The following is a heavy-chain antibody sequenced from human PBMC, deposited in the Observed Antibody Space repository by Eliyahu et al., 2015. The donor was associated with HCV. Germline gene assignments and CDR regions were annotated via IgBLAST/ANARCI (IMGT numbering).Heavy chain of an antibody. D-gene: IGHD3-10*01. CDR3: ARDPYGSGSYYGRSSSYFDY. CDR1: GFTFSSSA. V-gene: IGHV3-30*01. Sequence: QVQLVDSGGGVVQPGRSLRLSCAASGFTFSSSAMHWVRQAPGKGLEWVAFISSXGTNKYYADSVKGRFTISRDNSKNTLLMQLNSLRPEDTAVYYCARDPYGSGSYYGRSSSYFDYWGQGTLVTVSS. J-gene: IGHJ4*02. CDR2: ISSXGTNK.